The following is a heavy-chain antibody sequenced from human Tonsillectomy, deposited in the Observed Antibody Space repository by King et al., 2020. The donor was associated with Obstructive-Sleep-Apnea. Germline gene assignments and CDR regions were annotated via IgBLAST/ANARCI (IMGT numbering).Heavy chain of an antibody. CDR1: GGSISTYY. V-gene: IGHV4-59*01. CDR2: IRNSGTT. J-gene: IGHJ4*02. CDR3: ARDPGYYFDY. Sequence: QLQESGPGLVKPSETLSLTCTVSGGSISTYYWTWIRQSPGKGLEWIGYIRNSGTTNYNPSLKSRVTMSVDTSKKQFSLRLRSVTAADTAVYYCARDPGYYFDYWGQGTLVTVSS.